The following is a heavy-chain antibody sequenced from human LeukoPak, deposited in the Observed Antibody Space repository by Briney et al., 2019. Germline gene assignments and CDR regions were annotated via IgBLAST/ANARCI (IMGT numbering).Heavy chain of an antibody. J-gene: IGHJ4*02. Sequence: GGSLRLSCAASGFTFSSYAMSWVRQAPGKGLEWVSAISVSGGTTYYADSVKGRFTISRDNSENTLFLQMNSLRAEDTAVYYCAKDREAYSSSWYYFDYWGQGSLVTVSS. V-gene: IGHV3-23*01. CDR2: ISVSGGTT. CDR3: AKDREAYSSSWYYFDY. D-gene: IGHD6-13*01. CDR1: GFTFSSYA.